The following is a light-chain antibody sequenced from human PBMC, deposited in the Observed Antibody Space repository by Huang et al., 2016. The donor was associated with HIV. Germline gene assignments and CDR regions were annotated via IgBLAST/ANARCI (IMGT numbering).Light chain of an antibody. J-gene: IGKJ3*01. CDR2: AAS. CDR3: QQLKTYPIT. CDR1: QGIGRY. V-gene: IGKV1-9*01. Sequence: IQLTQSPSSLSASVGDRVTITCRASQGIGRYLVWYQQKPGKAPKLLIYAASTLQSGVPSRFSGSGYGTDFTLTISSLQPEDFATYYCQQLKTYPITFGPGTQVDIK.